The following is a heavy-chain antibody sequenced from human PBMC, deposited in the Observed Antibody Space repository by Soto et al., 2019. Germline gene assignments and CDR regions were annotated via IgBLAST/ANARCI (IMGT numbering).Heavy chain of an antibody. J-gene: IGHJ4*02. Sequence: SETLSLTCTVSGGSISSGGYYWSWIRQHPGKGLEWIGYIYYSGSTYYNPSLKSRVTISVDTSKNQFSLKLSSVTAADTAVYYCAVTFGGVDYYFHYWGQGTLVTVSS. CDR2: IYYSGST. CDR1: GGSISSGGYY. D-gene: IGHD3-16*01. CDR3: AVTFGGVDYYFHY. V-gene: IGHV4-31*03.